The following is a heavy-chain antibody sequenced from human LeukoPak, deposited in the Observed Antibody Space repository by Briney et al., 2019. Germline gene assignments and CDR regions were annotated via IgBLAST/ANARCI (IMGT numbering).Heavy chain of an antibody. J-gene: IGHJ6*03. CDR2: IRYDGSNK. Sequence: SGGSLRLSCAASGFTFSSYGMHWVRQAPGKGLEWVAFIRYDGSNKYYADSVKGRFTISRDNSKNTLYLQMNSLRAEDTAVYYCARGESATNYYYMDVWGKGTTVTVSS. CDR1: GFTFSSYG. V-gene: IGHV3-30*02. D-gene: IGHD3-10*01. CDR3: ARGESATNYYYMDV.